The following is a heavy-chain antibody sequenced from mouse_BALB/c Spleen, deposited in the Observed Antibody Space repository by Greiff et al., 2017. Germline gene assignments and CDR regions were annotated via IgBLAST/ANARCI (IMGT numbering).Heavy chain of an antibody. CDR2: INSNGGST. D-gene: IGHD2-4*01. CDR1: GFTFSSYG. Sequence: VQLKESGGGLVQPGGSLKLSCAASGFTFSSYGMSWVRQTPDKRLELVATINSNGGSTYYPDSVKGRFTISRDNAKNTLYLQMSSLKSEDTAMYYCARWGLGWYFDVWGAGTTVTVSS. CDR3: ARWGLGWYFDV. J-gene: IGHJ1*01. V-gene: IGHV5-6-3*01.